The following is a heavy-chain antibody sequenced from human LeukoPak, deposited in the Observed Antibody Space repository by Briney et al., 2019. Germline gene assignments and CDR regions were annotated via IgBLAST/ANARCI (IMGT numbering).Heavy chain of an antibody. D-gene: IGHD2-2*01. CDR3: ARVVPAATPSYYYFDY. CDR1: GYTSTSYY. CDR2: INPSGGST. Sequence: GASVKVSCKASGYTSTSYYMHWVRQAPGQGLEWMGIINPSGGSTSYAQKFQGRVTMTRDTSTSTVYMELSSLRSEDTAVYYCARVVPAATPSYYYFDYWGQGTLVTVSS. J-gene: IGHJ4*02. V-gene: IGHV1-46*03.